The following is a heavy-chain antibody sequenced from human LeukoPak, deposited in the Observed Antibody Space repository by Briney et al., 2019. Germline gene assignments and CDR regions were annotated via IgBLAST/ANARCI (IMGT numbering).Heavy chain of an antibody. CDR3: ARWVDTAMGYFDY. J-gene: IGHJ4*02. D-gene: IGHD5-18*01. CDR2: IYSGGGT. Sequence: GGSLRLSCAASGFTVSSHYMSWVRQAPGKGLEWVSVIYSGGGTYYADSVKGRFTISRHNSKNTLYLQMNSLRAEDAAVYYCARWVDTAMGYFDYWGQGTLVTVSS. V-gene: IGHV3-53*04. CDR1: GFTVSSHY.